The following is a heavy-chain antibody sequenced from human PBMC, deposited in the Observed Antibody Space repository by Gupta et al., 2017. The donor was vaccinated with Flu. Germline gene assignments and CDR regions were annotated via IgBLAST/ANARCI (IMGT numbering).Heavy chain of an antibody. D-gene: IGHD1-26*01. J-gene: IGHJ5*02. CDR3: ARGSWERTS. CDR2: TSSYNTI. Sequence: EVQLVESGGGLAQPGGSLRLSCVASGFPFSDYEMNWVRQAPGKGLEWISYTSSYNTISYADSVRGRFTISRDNANNSLYLQMNSLRAEDTAVYYCARGSWERTSWGQGTLVTVSS. V-gene: IGHV3-48*03. CDR1: GFPFSDYE.